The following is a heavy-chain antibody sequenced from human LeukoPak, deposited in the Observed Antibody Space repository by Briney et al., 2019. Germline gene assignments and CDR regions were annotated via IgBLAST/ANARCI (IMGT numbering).Heavy chain of an antibody. Sequence: GGSLRHSCAASGFTFSSYAMSWVRQAPGKGLEWVSAISGSGGSTYYADSVKGRFTISRDNSKNTLYLQMNSLRAEDTAVYYCAKDPNSSSWYTLAGYWGQGTLVTVSS. CDR3: AKDPNSSSWYTLAGY. J-gene: IGHJ4*02. D-gene: IGHD6-13*01. CDR2: ISGSGGST. CDR1: GFTFSSYA. V-gene: IGHV3-23*01.